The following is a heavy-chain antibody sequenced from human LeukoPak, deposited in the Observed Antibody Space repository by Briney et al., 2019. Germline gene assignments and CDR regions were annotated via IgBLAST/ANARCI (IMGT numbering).Heavy chain of an antibody. CDR2: INHSGST. J-gene: IGHJ5*02. Sequence: SETLSLTCAVYGGSFSGYYWSWIRQPPGKGLEWIGEINHSGSTNYNPSLKSRVTISVDTSKNQFSLKLSSVTAADTAVYYCATGAVVVVVPAATTSGRWFDPWGQGTLVTVSS. CDR1: GGSFSGYY. CDR3: ATGAVVVVVPAATTSGRWFDP. D-gene: IGHD2-2*01. V-gene: IGHV4-34*01.